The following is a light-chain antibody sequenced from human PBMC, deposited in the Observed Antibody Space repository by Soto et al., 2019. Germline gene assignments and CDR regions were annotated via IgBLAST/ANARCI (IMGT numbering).Light chain of an antibody. J-gene: IGLJ3*02. Sequence: QSALTQPGSVSGSPGQSITISCTGTSSDVGSYNLVSWYQQHPGKAPKLMIYEGSKRPSGVSNRFSGSKSGNTASLTISGLQAEDDADYYCCSYAGSSTWVFGGGTKLTVL. V-gene: IGLV2-23*01. CDR2: EGS. CDR3: CSYAGSSTWV. CDR1: SSDVGSYNL.